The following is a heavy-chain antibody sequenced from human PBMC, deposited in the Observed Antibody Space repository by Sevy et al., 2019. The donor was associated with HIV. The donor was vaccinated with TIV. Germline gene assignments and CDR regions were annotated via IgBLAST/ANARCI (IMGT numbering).Heavy chain of an antibody. Sequence: SETLSLTCAVYGGTFSGYYWSWIRQSPGKGLEWIGEINHNGSTNYNPCLKSRVTISADTSKNQFSLNLSAVTAADTAVYYCASEGYSLGMDVWGQGTTVTVSS. D-gene: IGHD6-13*01. CDR3: ASEGYSLGMDV. V-gene: IGHV4-34*01. J-gene: IGHJ6*02. CDR2: INHNGST. CDR1: GGTFSGYY.